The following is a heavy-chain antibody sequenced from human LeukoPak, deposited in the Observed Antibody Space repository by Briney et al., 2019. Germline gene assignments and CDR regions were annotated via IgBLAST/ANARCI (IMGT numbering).Heavy chain of an antibody. CDR1: GFTFSTYA. Sequence: PGGSLGLSCAASGFTFSTYAMHWVRQAPGKGLEWVAVIWYDGNSKYYADSVKGRFTISRDNSKNTLYLQMNSLRVEDTAVYYCARGSSSVTLPGDWGQGTLVTVSS. CDR3: ARGSSSVTLPGD. D-gene: IGHD2-2*01. CDR2: IWYDGNSK. V-gene: IGHV3-33*01. J-gene: IGHJ4*02.